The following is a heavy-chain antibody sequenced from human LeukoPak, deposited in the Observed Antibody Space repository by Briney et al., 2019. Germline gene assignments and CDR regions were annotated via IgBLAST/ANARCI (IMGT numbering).Heavy chain of an antibody. V-gene: IGHV3-15*01. D-gene: IGHD3-9*01. J-gene: IGHJ4*02. Sequence: PGGSLRLSCAASGFTFSNAWMSWVRQAPGKGLEWVGRIKSKTDGGTTDYAAPVKGRFTISRDDSKNTLYLQMNSLKTEDTAVYYCTTEAWLLYYFDYWGQGTLVTVSS. CDR3: TTEAWLLYYFDY. CDR2: IKSKTDGGTT. CDR1: GFTFSNAW.